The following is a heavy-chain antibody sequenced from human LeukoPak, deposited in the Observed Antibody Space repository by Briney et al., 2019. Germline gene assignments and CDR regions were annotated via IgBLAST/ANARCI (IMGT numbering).Heavy chain of an antibody. CDR1: GFTFSNYW. CDR3: AKERSSGWPFDY. V-gene: IGHV3-74*01. Sequence: GGSLRLSCAASGFTFSNYWMHWVRQAPGKGLVWVSRINSGGSSTNYADSVKGRFTISRDNSKNTLYLQMNSLRAEDTAVYYCAKERSSGWPFDYWGQGTLVTVSS. CDR2: INSGGSST. J-gene: IGHJ4*02. D-gene: IGHD6-19*01.